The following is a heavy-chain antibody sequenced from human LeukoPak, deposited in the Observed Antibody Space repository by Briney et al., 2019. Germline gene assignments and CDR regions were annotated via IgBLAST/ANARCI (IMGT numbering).Heavy chain of an antibody. Sequence: ASVKVSCKASGYSFTSHYMHWVRQAPGQGLEWMGLINPSGSSTLYAQKFQGRVTMTRDMSTTTDYMELSSLRSEDTAVYYCAKDTPTTGYHLDSWGQGTLVTVSS. J-gene: IGHJ4*02. D-gene: IGHD1-1*01. CDR3: AKDTPTTGYHLDS. CDR2: INPSGSST. V-gene: IGHV1-46*01. CDR1: GYSFTSHY.